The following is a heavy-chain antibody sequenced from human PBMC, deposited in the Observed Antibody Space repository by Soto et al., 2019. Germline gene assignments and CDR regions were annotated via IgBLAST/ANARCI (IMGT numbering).Heavy chain of an antibody. J-gene: IGHJ6*02. V-gene: IGHV1-18*01. CDR2: ISAYNDDT. D-gene: IGHD1-1*01. Sequence: QVQLVQSGTEVKKPGASVKVSCKASGYTFSSYGISWVRQAPGQGLEWMGWISAYNDDTNYAQILQGRVTLTTDTSPSTAYMELRSLISDATAVYYCARERRDAYNLFYGMDVWGQGTTVTVSS. CDR1: GYTFSSYG. CDR3: ARERRDAYNLFYGMDV.